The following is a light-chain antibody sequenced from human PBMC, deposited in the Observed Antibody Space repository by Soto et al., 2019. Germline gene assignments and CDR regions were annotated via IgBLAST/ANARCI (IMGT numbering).Light chain of an antibody. CDR2: DVS. J-gene: IGKJ3*01. CDR3: QQYGTSTLFT. CDR1: QSITNY. V-gene: IGKV3-20*01. Sequence: EIVLTQSPATLYLSTGEGATLSCRARQSITNYLAWYQQKPGQAPRLLIYDVSNRATGIPARFSGSGSGTDFTLTISRLEPEDFAVYYCQQYGTSTLFTFGPGTKVDIK.